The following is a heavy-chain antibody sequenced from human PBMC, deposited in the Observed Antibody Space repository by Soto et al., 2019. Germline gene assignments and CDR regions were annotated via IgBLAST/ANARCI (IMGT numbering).Heavy chain of an antibody. CDR1: GYTFTSYY. Sequence: ASVKVSCKASGYTFTSYYMHWVRQAPGQGLEWMGIINPSGGSTSYAQKFQGRVTMTRDTSTSTVYMKLSSVTAADTAVYYCARHRMIGDFWSGHDDNYYYYYGMDVWGQGTTVTVSS. CDR2: INPSGGST. V-gene: IGHV1-46*01. CDR3: ARHRMIGDFWSGHDDNYYYYYGMDV. J-gene: IGHJ6*02. D-gene: IGHD3-3*01.